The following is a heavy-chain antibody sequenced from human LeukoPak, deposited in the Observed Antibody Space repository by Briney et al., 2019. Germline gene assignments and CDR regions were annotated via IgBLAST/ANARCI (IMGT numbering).Heavy chain of an antibody. D-gene: IGHD1-26*01. Sequence: GGSLRLSCAASGFTSSSYAMHWVRQAPGKGLEWVAVISYDGSNKYYADSVKGRFTISRDNSKNTLYLQMNSLRAEDTAVYYCARVTYSGSYYFDYWGQGTLVTVSS. CDR3: ARVTYSGSYYFDY. V-gene: IGHV3-30*04. CDR2: ISYDGSNK. J-gene: IGHJ4*02. CDR1: GFTSSSYA.